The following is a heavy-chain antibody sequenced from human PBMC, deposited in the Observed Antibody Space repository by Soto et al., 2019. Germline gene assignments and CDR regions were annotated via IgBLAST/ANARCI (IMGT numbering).Heavy chain of an antibody. CDR2: INPNSGGT. D-gene: IGHD3-3*01. V-gene: IGHV1-2*02. J-gene: IGHJ4*02. Sequence: ASVKVSCKASGYTFTGYYMHWVRQAPGQGLEWMGWINPNSGGTNYAQKFQGRVTMARDTSISTAYMELSRLRSDDTAVYYCARSMPHYDFWSGCPDYWGQGTLVTVSS. CDR3: ARSMPHYDFWSGCPDY. CDR1: GYTFTGYY.